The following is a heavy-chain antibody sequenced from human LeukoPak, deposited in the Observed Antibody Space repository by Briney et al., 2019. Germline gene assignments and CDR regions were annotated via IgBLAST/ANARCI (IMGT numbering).Heavy chain of an antibody. D-gene: IGHD3-10*01. J-gene: IGHJ4*02. CDR2: IGCSGGTT. Sequence: GGSLRLSCAASGFTFSSYAMNWVRQSPGKGLEWVSGIGCSGGTTFYADSVKGRFAISRDNSKNTLYLQMNSLRAEDTAVYYCVRGIFGSGSYPYFDYWGQGTLVTVSS. CDR1: GFTFSSYA. CDR3: VRGIFGSGSYPYFDY. V-gene: IGHV3-23*01.